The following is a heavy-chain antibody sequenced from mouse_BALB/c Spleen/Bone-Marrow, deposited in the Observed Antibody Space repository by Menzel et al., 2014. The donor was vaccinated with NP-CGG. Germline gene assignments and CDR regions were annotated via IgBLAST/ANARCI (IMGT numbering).Heavy chain of an antibody. D-gene: IGHD2-14*01. Sequence: EVMLVESGGGLVKPGGSLKLSCAASGFTFSSYGMSWVRQTPEKRLEWVATISGGGNYTYYPDSVKGRFTISRDNAKNNLYLQMSSLRSEDTALYYCARNYYMYDGYFDFWGPGTTLTVSS. V-gene: IGHV5-9-2*01. CDR3: ARNYYMYDGYFDF. J-gene: IGHJ2*01. CDR2: ISGGGNYT. CDR1: GFTFSSYG.